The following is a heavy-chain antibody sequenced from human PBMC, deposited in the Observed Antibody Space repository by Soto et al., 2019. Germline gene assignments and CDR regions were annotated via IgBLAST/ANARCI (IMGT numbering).Heavy chain of an antibody. CDR2: IYSGETT. CDR1: GFNVNSDY. Sequence: VQLVESGGGLIHPGGSLRLSCAASGFNVNSDYMNWVRQTPGKGLEWVASIYSGETTYYADSVRGRFTISSDKSKNTLYFQLNSLRIEDTAVYYCTRDARGLGRLSLFEYWGQGVLVTVSS. V-gene: IGHV3-53*01. J-gene: IGHJ4*02. CDR3: TRDARGLGRLSLFEY. D-gene: IGHD2-21*02.